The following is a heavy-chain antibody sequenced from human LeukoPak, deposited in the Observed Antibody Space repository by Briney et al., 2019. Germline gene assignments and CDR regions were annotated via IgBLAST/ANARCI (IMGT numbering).Heavy chain of an antibody. CDR3: ARGHYYDNRGYYPNDS. D-gene: IGHD3-22*01. CDR1: AFTFRSYG. CDR2: ISYDGYNK. V-gene: IGHV3-30*03. J-gene: IGHJ5*02. Sequence: PGGSLRLSCAASAFTFRSYGMHWVRQAPGRGPDWVAFISYDGYNKYSADSVKGRFSISRDNSKSTLYLQMNSLRPEDTAVYYCARGHYYDNRGYYPNDSWGQGTLVTVSS.